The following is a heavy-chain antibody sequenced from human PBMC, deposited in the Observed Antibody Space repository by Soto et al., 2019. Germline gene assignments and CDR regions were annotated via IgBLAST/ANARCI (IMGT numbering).Heavy chain of an antibody. CDR3: TRTLFWFGELLGGYYYYMDV. CDR1: GFTFSGSA. Sequence: GGSLRLSCAASGFTFSGSAMHWVRQASGKGLEWVGRIRSKANSYATAYAASVKGRFTISRDDSKNTAYLQMNSLKTEDTAVYYCTRTLFWFGELLGGYYYYMDVWGKGTTVTVSS. V-gene: IGHV3-73*01. D-gene: IGHD3-10*01. CDR2: IRSKANSYAT. J-gene: IGHJ6*03.